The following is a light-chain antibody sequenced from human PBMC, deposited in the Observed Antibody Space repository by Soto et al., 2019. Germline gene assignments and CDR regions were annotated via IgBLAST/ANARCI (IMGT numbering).Light chain of an antibody. Sequence: EIVLAQSPGTLSLPPGETASLSCRASQSAGNFLAWYQQKPGQAPRLLIYYISTRATGIPARFSGSGSGTEFTLTINSLQSEDSAVYYCQQHNQWPITFGQGTRLEI. V-gene: IGKV3D-15*01. CDR3: QQHNQWPIT. J-gene: IGKJ5*01. CDR1: QSAGNF. CDR2: YIS.